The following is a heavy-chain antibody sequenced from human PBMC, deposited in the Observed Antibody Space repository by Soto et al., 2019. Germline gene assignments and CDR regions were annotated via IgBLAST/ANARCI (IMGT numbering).Heavy chain of an antibody. V-gene: IGHV3-30-3*01. Sequence: PRLSCAASGFTFRSYAMHWVRQAPGKGLEWVAAISYGGNNTYHADSVKGRFTISKDNSKKTLSLQMNSLRVEDTAVYYCARDRNYDILTDYYGMDVWGQGTTVTVS. J-gene: IGHJ6*02. CDR3: ARDRNYDILTDYYGMDV. CDR2: ISYGGNNT. CDR1: GFTFRSYA. D-gene: IGHD3-9*01.